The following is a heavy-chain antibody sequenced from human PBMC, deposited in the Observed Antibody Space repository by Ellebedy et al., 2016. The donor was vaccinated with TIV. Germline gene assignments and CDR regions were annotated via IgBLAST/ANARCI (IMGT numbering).Heavy chain of an antibody. D-gene: IGHD4-11*01. CDR1: GYTFTSYY. V-gene: IGHV1-46*01. J-gene: IGHJ6*02. CDR3: ARDHFKRYSNYPPYYYYGMDV. CDR2: INPSGGST. Sequence: ASVKVSXXASGYTFTSYYMHWVRQAPGQGLEWMGIINPSGGSTSYAQKFQGRVTMTRDTSTSTVYMELSSLRSEDTAVYYCARDHFKRYSNYPPYYYYGMDVWGQGTTVTVSS.